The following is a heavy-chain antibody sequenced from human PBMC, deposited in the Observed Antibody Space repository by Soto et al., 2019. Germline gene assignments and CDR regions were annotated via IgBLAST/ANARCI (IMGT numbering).Heavy chain of an antibody. CDR3: AKDRVPVVVTAPFDY. CDR2: ISYDGSNK. V-gene: IGHV3-30*18. J-gene: IGHJ4*02. Sequence: QVQLVESGGGVVQPGRSLRLSCAASGFTFSSYGMHWVRQAPGKGPEWVGVISYDGSNKYYADSVKGRFTISRDNSKNTLYLQMNSLRAEDTAVYYCAKDRVPVVVTAPFDYWGQGTLVTVSS. D-gene: IGHD2-21*02. CDR1: GFTFSSYG.